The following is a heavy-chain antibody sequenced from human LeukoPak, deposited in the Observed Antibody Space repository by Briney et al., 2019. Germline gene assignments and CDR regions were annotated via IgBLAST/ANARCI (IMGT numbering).Heavy chain of an antibody. CDR1: GYTFSGFY. Sequence: GASVKVSCKASGYTFSGFYIHWVRQAPGQGLEWMGWINPNSGGTNYAQKFQGRVTMTRDTSISTAYMELSRLRSDDTAVYYCASGYYYGSGSYYKRLHYYSYYYMDVWGKGTTVTVSS. CDR2: INPNSGGT. J-gene: IGHJ6*03. CDR3: ASGYYYGSGSYYKRLHYYSYYYMDV. D-gene: IGHD3-10*01. V-gene: IGHV1-2*02.